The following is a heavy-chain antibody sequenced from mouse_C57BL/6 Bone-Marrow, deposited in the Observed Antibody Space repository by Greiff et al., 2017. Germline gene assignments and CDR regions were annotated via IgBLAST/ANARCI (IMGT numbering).Heavy chain of an antibody. V-gene: IGHV1-76*01. D-gene: IGHD2-1*01. Sequence: QVQLQQSGAELVRPGASVKLSCKASGYTFTDYYINWVKQRPGQGLEWIARIYPGSGNTYYNEKFKGKATLTAEKSSSTAYMQLSSLTSEDSAVYFCARAGNWYDDWGQGTTLTVSS. CDR3: ARAGNWYDD. J-gene: IGHJ2*01. CDR1: GYTFTDYY. CDR2: IYPGSGNT.